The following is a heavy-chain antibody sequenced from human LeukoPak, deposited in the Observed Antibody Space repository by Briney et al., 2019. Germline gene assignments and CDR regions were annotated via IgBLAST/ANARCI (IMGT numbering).Heavy chain of an antibody. CDR2: ISSSAI. V-gene: IGHV3-48*04. CDR3: AKDASHIVVVTAQGGYYYGMDV. J-gene: IGHJ6*02. CDR1: GFTFITYS. Sequence: GGSLRLSCVASGFTFITYSMNWVRQAPGKGLEWVSYISSSAIYYADSVKGRFTISRDNAKNSLYLQMNSLRAEDTALYYCAKDASHIVVVTAQGGYYYGMDVWGQGTTVTVSS. D-gene: IGHD2-21*02.